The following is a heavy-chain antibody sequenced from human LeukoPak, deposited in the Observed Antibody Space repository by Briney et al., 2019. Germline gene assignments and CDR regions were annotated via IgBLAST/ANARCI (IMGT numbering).Heavy chain of an antibody. D-gene: IGHD3-3*01. J-gene: IGHJ4*02. CDR3: ARDLELEALDY. Sequence: GGSLRLSCAASGFTFSSYGMHWVRQAPGKGLEWVAVIWYDGSNKYYADSAKGRFTISRDNSKNTLYLQMNSLRAEDTAVYYCARDLELEALDYWGQGTLVTVSS. V-gene: IGHV3-33*01. CDR2: IWYDGSNK. CDR1: GFTFSSYG.